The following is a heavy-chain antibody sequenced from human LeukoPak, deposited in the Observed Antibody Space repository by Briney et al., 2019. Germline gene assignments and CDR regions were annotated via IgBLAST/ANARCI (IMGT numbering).Heavy chain of an antibody. CDR3: AKAEDCSGGSCYVDY. J-gene: IGHJ4*02. CDR1: GFTFSINA. D-gene: IGHD2-15*01. V-gene: IGHV3-30*18. CDR2: ISYDGSNK. Sequence: GGSLRLSCAASGFTFSINAMSWVRQAPGKGLEWVAVISYDGSNKYYADSVKGRFTISRDNSKNTLYLQMNSLRAEDTAVYYCAKAEDCSGGSCYVDYWGQGTLVTVSS.